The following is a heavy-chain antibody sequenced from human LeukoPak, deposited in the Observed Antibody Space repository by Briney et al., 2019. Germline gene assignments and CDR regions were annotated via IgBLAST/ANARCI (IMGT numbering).Heavy chain of an antibody. CDR1: GFTFSSHA. J-gene: IGHJ6*02. CDR3: ARDRYDILTGYPKVYGMDV. D-gene: IGHD3-9*01. CDR2: ISYDGSNK. V-gene: IGHV3-30-3*01. Sequence: GGSLRLSCAASGFTFSSHAMHWVRQAPGKGLEWVAVISYDGSNKNYADSVKGRFTISGDNSKNTLYLQMNSLRAEDTAVYYCARDRYDILTGYPKVYGMDVWGQGTTVTVSS.